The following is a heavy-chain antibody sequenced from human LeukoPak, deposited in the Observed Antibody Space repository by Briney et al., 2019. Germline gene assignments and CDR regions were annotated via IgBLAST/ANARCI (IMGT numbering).Heavy chain of an antibody. CDR1: GFTFSSYA. Sequence: PGGSLRLSCAASGFTFSSYAMHWVRQAPGKGLEWVAVISYDGSNKYYADSVKGRFTISRDNSKNTLYLQMNSLRAEDTAVYYCARDEEFGEHYGMDVWGQGTTVTVSS. CDR3: ARDEEFGEHYGMDV. J-gene: IGHJ6*02. D-gene: IGHD3-10*01. CDR2: ISYDGSNK. V-gene: IGHV3-30-3*01.